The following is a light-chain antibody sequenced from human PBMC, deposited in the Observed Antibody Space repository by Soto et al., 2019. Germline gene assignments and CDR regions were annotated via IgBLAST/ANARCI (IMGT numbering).Light chain of an antibody. V-gene: IGLV1-40*01. Sequence: QSVLTQPPSVSGAPGQRVTISCTGRSSNIGAGYDVHWYQHLPGTAPILLIFGNSNRPSGVPHRFSGSKSGTSASLAITGLHAEDEADHYCHSYASGLSGPVSGGWPKLTVL. CDR2: GNS. CDR3: HSYASGLSGPV. J-gene: IGLJ2*01. CDR1: SSNIGAGYD.